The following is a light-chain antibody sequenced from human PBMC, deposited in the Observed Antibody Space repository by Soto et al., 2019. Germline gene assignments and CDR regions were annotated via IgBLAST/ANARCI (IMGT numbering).Light chain of an antibody. CDR2: KAS. Sequence: DIQMTQSPSFLSASVVDRFTITFLPSQAMSSYLNWYQQKPGKAPKILIYKASTLKSGVPSRFSGSGSGTEFTLTISSLQPDDFATYYCQHYNSYSEAFGQGTRLEIK. V-gene: IGKV1-5*03. J-gene: IGKJ5*01. CDR3: QHYNSYSEA. CDR1: QAMSSY.